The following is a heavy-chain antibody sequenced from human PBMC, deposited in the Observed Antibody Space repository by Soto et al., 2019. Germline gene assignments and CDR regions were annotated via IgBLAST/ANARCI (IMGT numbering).Heavy chain of an antibody. D-gene: IGHD2-8*01. Sequence: EVQLLESGGRLAQPGGSLRLSCAASGFSISNFVMSWVHQAPGKGLEWISMIRGSGDTTYYAASVQGRFTISRDHSENTLFLQMNSLRAEDTAIYYCAKDLGNGHGYPIFDSWGQGTLVTVSS. CDR1: GFSISNFV. V-gene: IGHV3-23*01. J-gene: IGHJ4*02. CDR2: IRGSGDTT. CDR3: AKDLGNGHGYPIFDS.